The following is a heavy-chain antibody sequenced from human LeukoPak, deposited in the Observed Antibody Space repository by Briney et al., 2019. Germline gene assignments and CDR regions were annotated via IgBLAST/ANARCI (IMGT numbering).Heavy chain of an antibody. CDR2: ISGSGGST. V-gene: IGHV3-23*01. J-gene: IGHJ4*01. D-gene: IGHD3-22*01. CDR3: AKAVVVITTTPLDY. Sequence: GGSLRLSCAASGFTFSSYAMSWVRQAPGKGLEWVSAISGSGGSTYYADSVKGRFTISRDNSKNTPYLQMNSLRAEDTAVYYCAKAVVVITTTPLDYWGQGTLVTVSS. CDR1: GFTFSSYA.